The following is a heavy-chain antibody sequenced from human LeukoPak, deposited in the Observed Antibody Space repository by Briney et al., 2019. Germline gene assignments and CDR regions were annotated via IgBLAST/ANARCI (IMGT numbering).Heavy chain of an antibody. Sequence: SVKVSCKASGGTFSSYAISWVRQAPGQGLEWMGGIIPIFGTANYAQKFQGRVTITADESTSTAYMELSSLRSEDTAVYYCARIDRLGGELFDYWGQGTLVTVSS. CDR2: IIPIFGTA. D-gene: IGHD1-26*01. J-gene: IGHJ4*02. CDR3: ARIDRLGGELFDY. CDR1: GGTFSSYA. V-gene: IGHV1-69*13.